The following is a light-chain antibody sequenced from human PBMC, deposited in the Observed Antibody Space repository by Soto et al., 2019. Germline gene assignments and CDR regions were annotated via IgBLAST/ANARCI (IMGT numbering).Light chain of an antibody. V-gene: IGLV2-14*01. CDR2: DVS. CDR3: SSYTSSSTLV. CDR1: SSDVGAYNS. Sequence: QSVLTQPASVSGSPGQSITISCTGTSSDVGAYNSVAWYQHNPGKAPKLMIYDVSNRPSGVSSRFSGSKSANTASLSISGLQADDEADYYCSSYTSSSTLVFGTRTKVTVL. J-gene: IGLJ1*01.